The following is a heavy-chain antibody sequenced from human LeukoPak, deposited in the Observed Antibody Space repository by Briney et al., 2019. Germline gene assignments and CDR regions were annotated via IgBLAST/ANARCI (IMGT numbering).Heavy chain of an antibody. J-gene: IGHJ6*03. V-gene: IGHV4-30-4*08. CDR1: GGSISSGDYY. D-gene: IGHD6-19*01. CDR3: ARDRAYSSDYYYYYYMDV. CDR2: IYYSGST. Sequence: SQTLSLTCTVSGGSISSGDYYWSWIRQPPGKGLEWIGYIYYSGSTYYNPSLKSRVTISVDTSKNQFSLKLSSVTAADTAVYYCARDRAYSSDYYYYYYMDVWGKGTTVTVSS.